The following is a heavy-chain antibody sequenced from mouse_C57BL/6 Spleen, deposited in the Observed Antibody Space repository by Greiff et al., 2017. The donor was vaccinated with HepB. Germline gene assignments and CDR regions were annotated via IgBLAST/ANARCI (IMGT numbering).Heavy chain of an antibody. CDR1: GYAFSSSW. J-gene: IGHJ1*03. Sequence: QVQLQQSGPELVKPGASVKISCKASGYAFSSSWMNWVKQRPGKGLEWIGRLYPGDGDTNYNGKFKGKATLTADKSSSPAYMQLSSLTSEDSAVYFCARKGTWGIGNWYFDVWGTGTTVTVSS. D-gene: IGHD3-3*01. V-gene: IGHV1-82*01. CDR3: ARKGTWGIGNWYFDV. CDR2: LYPGDGDT.